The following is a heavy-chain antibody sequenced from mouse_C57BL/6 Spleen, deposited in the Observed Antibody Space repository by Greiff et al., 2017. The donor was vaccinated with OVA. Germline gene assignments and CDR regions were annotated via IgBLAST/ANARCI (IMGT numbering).Heavy chain of an antibody. CDR2: IYPGSGST. D-gene: IGHD3-2*02. V-gene: IGHV1-55*01. Sequence: QVQLKQPGAELVKPGASVKMSCKASGYTFTSYWITWVKQRPGQGLEWIGDIYPGSGSTNYNEKFKSKATLTVDTSSSTAYMQLSSLTSEDSAVYYCARSETAQASWFAYWGQGTLVTVSA. CDR1: GYTFTSYW. CDR3: ARSETAQASWFAY. J-gene: IGHJ3*01.